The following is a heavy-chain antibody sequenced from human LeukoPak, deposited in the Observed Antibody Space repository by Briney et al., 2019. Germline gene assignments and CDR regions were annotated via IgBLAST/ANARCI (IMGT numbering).Heavy chain of an antibody. Sequence: SQTLSLTCTVSGGSISSGGYYWSWIRQHPGKGLEWIGYIYYSGRTYYNPSLKSRVTISVDTSKNQFSLKLSSVTAADTAVFYCARGESQLWRGGYFDYWGQGTLVTVSS. CDR3: ARGESQLWRGGYFDY. CDR1: GGSISSGGYY. D-gene: IGHD5-18*01. CDR2: IYYSGRT. J-gene: IGHJ4*02. V-gene: IGHV4-31*03.